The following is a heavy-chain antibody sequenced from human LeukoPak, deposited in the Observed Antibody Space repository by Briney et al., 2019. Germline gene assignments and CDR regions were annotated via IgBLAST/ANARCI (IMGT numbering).Heavy chain of an antibody. CDR3: ARANYGFDY. CDR2: ITGGGNTI. D-gene: IGHD3-10*01. Sequence: GGSLRLSCAASGFTFSDYYMSWIRQAPGKGLEWISYITGGGNTIEYGDSVKGRFTISRDNAKNSLFLQMNSLRTEDTAVYYCARANYGFDYWGQGTLVTVSS. J-gene: IGHJ4*02. CDR1: GFTFSDYY. V-gene: IGHV3-11*04.